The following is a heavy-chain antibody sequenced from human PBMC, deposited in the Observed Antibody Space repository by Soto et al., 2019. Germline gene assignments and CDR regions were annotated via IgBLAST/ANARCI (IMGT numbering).Heavy chain of an antibody. J-gene: IGHJ6*02. Sequence: QVQLVQSGAEVKKPGASVKVSCKASGYTFTGYYMHWVRQAPGQGLEWMGWINPNSGGTNYAQKFQGRVTMTRDTSISTADMELSRLSSDDTAVYYCAKYYDFWSGYGMDVWGQGTTVTVSS. D-gene: IGHD3-3*01. CDR2: INPNSGGT. CDR1: GYTFTGYY. V-gene: IGHV1-2*02. CDR3: AKYYDFWSGYGMDV.